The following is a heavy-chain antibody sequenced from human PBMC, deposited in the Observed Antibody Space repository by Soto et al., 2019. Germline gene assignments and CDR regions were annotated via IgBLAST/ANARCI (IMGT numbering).Heavy chain of an antibody. J-gene: IGHJ6*03. V-gene: IGHV4-4*02. CDR2: IHHSGST. CDR1: SASVRSSNW. Sequence: QVQLQESGPGLVKPSGPLSLTCAVSSASVRSSNWWSWVRQTPEKGLEWIGQIHHSGSTNYNPSLTSRVTMSADKSKNHFSLTVSSVTAADTAVYYCARGGYYFYMDVWGIGITVTVSS. D-gene: IGHD1-26*01. CDR3: ARGGYYFYMDV.